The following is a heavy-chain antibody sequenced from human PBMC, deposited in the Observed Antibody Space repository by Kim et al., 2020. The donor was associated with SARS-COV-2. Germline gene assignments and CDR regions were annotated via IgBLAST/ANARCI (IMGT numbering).Heavy chain of an antibody. CDR2: ISPGTSDT. CDR1: GFTFSDYY. D-gene: IGHD6-19*01. J-gene: IGHJ2*01. V-gene: IGHV3-11*06. Sequence: GGSLILSCATSGFTFSDYYMNWIRRAPGKGLEWVSYISPGTSDTNYADSVKGRFTISRDNAKNLLFLQMTSLRAEDTGVYYCARDRWLPTLGGR. CDR3: ARDRWLPTL.